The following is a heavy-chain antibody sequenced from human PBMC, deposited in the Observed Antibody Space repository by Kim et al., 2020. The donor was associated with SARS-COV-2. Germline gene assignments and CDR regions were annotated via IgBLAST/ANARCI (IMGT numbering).Heavy chain of an antibody. CDR3: AKGGYYYDSKGRYFDL. V-gene: IGHV3-30*02. Sequence: VTCRFTISRDNSKRTMYLQMNSLRAEDTAVYYCAKGGYYYDSKGRYFDLWGRGTLVTVSS. J-gene: IGHJ2*01. D-gene: IGHD3-22*01.